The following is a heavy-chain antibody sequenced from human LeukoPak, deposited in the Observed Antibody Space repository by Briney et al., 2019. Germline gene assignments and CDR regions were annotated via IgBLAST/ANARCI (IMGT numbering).Heavy chain of an antibody. CDR1: GFTFSYYA. CDR3: VKDLLGYCSSTSCYATGPFDY. D-gene: IGHD2-2*01. CDR2: INSNGAST. Sequence: PGGSLRLSCSASGFTFSYYAMHWVRQTPGKGLEYVSAINSNGASTYYADSVRGRFTISRDNSRNTVYLQMSSLRAEDTALYYCVKDLLGYCSSTSCYATGPFDYWGQGTLVTVSS. J-gene: IGHJ4*02. V-gene: IGHV3-64D*09.